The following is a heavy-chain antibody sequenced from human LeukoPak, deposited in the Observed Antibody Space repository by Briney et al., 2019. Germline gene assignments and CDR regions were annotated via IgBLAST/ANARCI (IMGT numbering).Heavy chain of an antibody. D-gene: IGHD1-1*01. CDR1: GFTFSSYS. Sequence: GGSLRLSRAASGFTFSSYSMNWVRQAPGKGLEWVSSISSSSSYIYYADSVKGQFTISRDNAKNSLYLQMNSLRAEDTAVYYCTTSRSFDYWGQGTLVTVSS. CDR2: ISSSSSYI. J-gene: IGHJ4*02. V-gene: IGHV3-21*01. CDR3: TTSRSFDY.